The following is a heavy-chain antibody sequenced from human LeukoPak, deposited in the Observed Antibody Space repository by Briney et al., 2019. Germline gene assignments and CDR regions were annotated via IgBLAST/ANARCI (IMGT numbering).Heavy chain of an antibody. Sequence: PGGSLRLSCAVSGLTFSNYAMSWVRQAPGKGLEWVSAISGSGGTTYYADSVKGRFTISRDNSKNMLYLQMNSLRAEDTAVYYCANVPVRLLSGGGMVDYWGQGTLVTVSS. CDR1: GLTFSNYA. CDR2: ISGSGGTT. D-gene: IGHD3-16*01. CDR3: ANVPVRLLSGGGMVDY. J-gene: IGHJ4*02. V-gene: IGHV3-23*01.